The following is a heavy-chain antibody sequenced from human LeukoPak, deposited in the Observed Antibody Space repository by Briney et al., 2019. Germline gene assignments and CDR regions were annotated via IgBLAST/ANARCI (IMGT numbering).Heavy chain of an antibody. CDR2: IYSGGST. J-gene: IGHJ4*02. CDR3: ARRAYDVPYFDY. Sequence: PGGSLRLSCAASGFTVSSNYMSWVRQAPGKGLEWVSVIYSGGSTYYADSVKGRFTISRDNDKNSLYLQINSLKTEDTAVYYCARRAYDVPYFDYWGQGTLVTVSS. D-gene: IGHD2-21*01. V-gene: IGHV3-53*01. CDR1: GFTVSSNY.